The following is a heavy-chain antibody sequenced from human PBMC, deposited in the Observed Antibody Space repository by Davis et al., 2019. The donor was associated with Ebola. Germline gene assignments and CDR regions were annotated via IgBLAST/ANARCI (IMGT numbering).Heavy chain of an antibody. CDR3: ARLAMVRGVIMRYNPNYYYYALDV. V-gene: IGHV5-51*01. D-gene: IGHD3-10*01. CDR1: GYSFTSYW. CDR2: IYPGDSDT. Sequence: GESLKISCKGSGYSFTSYWIGWVRQMPGKGLEWMGIIYPGDSDTRYSPSFQGQVTISADKSITTAYLRWSSLKASDTATYYCARLAMVRGVIMRYNPNYYYYALDVWGQGTTVTVSS. J-gene: IGHJ6*02.